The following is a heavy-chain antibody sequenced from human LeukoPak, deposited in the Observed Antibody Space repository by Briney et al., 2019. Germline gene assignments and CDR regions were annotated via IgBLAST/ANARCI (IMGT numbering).Heavy chain of an antibody. CDR2: INPNSGGT. CDR3: ARDRGSSHEDINWFDP. Sequence: ASVKVSCKASGYTFTGYYMHWVRQAPGQGLEWMGWINPNSGGTNYAQKFQGRVTMTRDTSISTAYMELSRLRSDDTAVYYCARDRGSSHEDINWFDPWGQGTLVTVSS. J-gene: IGHJ5*02. V-gene: IGHV1-2*02. D-gene: IGHD6-13*01. CDR1: GYTFTGYY.